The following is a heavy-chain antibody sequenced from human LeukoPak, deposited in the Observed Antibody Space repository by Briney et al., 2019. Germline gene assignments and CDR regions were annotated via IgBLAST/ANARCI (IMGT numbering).Heavy chain of an antibody. Sequence: ASVKVSCKASGYTFTGYYMHWVRQAPGQGLEWMGWINPNSGGTNYAQKFQGRVTMTRDTSISTAYMELSRLRSDDTAVYYCARTGQHSYAYIFDYWGQGTLVTVSS. J-gene: IGHJ4*02. D-gene: IGHD5-18*01. CDR2: INPNSGGT. CDR3: ARTGQHSYAYIFDY. CDR1: GYTFTGYY. V-gene: IGHV1-2*02.